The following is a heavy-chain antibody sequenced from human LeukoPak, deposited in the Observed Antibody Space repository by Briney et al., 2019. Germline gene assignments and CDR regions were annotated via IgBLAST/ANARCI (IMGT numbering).Heavy chain of an antibody. CDR1: GFTFSSYG. D-gene: IGHD3-3*01. V-gene: IGHV3-30*02. CDR2: IRYDGRNK. Sequence: PGGSLRLSCAASGFTFSSYGMHWVRQAPGKGLEWVAFIRYDGRNKYYGDSVKGRFTISRDNSKNTLYMQMNSLKAEDTAVYYCVKEGYSGKEFWSGYYTVDVWGKGTTVIVSS. J-gene: IGHJ6*04. CDR3: VKEGYSGKEFWSGYYTVDV.